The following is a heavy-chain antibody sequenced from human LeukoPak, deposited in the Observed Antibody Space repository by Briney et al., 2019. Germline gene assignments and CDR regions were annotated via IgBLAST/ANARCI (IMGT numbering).Heavy chain of an antibody. Sequence: SETLSLTCTVSGGSISSSTYFWGWIRQPPGKGLEWIGSIYYSGSTYYNPSLNSRVTISVDMSKHQFSLKLSSVTAADTAVYYCATLAVAGKKRAFDIWGQGTMVTVSS. D-gene: IGHD6-19*01. J-gene: IGHJ3*02. CDR1: GGSISSSTYF. CDR3: ATLAVAGKKRAFDI. CDR2: IYYSGST. V-gene: IGHV4-39*01.